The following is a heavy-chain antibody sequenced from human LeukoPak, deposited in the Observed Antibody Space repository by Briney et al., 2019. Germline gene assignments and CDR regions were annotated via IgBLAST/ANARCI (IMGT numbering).Heavy chain of an antibody. V-gene: IGHV4-30-2*01. CDR1: GGSISSGGYY. CDR3: ARLTSGTHANFDY. Sequence: PSQTLSLTCTVSGGSISSGGYYWSWIRQPPGKGLEWIGYIYHSGSTYYNPSLKSRVTISVDRSKNQFSLKLTSVTAADTAVYYCARLTSGTHANFDYWGQGTLVTVSS. CDR2: IYHSGST. J-gene: IGHJ4*02. D-gene: IGHD3-10*01.